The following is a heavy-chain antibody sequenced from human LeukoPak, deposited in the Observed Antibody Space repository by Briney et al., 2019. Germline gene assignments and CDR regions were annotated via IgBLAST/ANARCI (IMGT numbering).Heavy chain of an antibody. Sequence: GGSLRLSCAASGFTFSSYAMHWVRQAPGKGLEWVAVISYDGSNKYYADSVKGRFTISRDNSKNTLYLQMNSLRAEDTAVYYCARGLGPYLDVWGQGTTVTVSS. CDR3: ARGLGPYLDV. V-gene: IGHV3-30-3*01. D-gene: IGHD1-26*01. CDR2: ISYDGSNK. CDR1: GFTFSSYA. J-gene: IGHJ6*02.